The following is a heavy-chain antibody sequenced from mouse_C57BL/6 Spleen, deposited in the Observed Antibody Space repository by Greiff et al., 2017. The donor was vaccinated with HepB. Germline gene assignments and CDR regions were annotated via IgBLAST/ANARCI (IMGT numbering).Heavy chain of an antibody. Sequence: VQLVESGPGLVAPSQSLSITCTVSGFSLTSYGVHWVRQPPGKGLEWLVVIWSDGSTTYNSALKSRLSISKDNSKSQVFLKMNRLQTDYTAMYYCARQRDGYDEDYAMDYWGQGTSVTVSS. D-gene: IGHD2-2*01. J-gene: IGHJ4*01. CDR2: IWSDGST. CDR1: GFSLTSYG. CDR3: ARQRDGYDEDYAMDY. V-gene: IGHV2-6-1*01.